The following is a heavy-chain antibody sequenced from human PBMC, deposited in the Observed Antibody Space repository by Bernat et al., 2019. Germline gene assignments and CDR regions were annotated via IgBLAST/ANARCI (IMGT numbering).Heavy chain of an antibody. Sequence: VQLLESGGGLVQPGGSLRLSCAASGFTFSSYAMHWVRQAPGKGLEWVAVISYDGSNKYYADSVKGRFTISRDNSKNTLYLQMNSLRAEDTAVYYCARDRAGLMVYATSGSFDYWGQGTLVTVSS. D-gene: IGHD2-8*01. CDR1: GFTFSSYA. J-gene: IGHJ4*02. CDR2: ISYDGSNK. V-gene: IGHV3-30-3*01. CDR3: ARDRAGLMVYATSGSFDY.